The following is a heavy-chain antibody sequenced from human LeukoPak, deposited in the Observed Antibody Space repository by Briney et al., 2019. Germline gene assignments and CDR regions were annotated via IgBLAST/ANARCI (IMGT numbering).Heavy chain of an antibody. CDR1: GGSFSGYY. D-gene: IGHD6-13*01. V-gene: IGHV3-23*01. Sequence: ETLSLTCAVYGGSFSGYYWSWIRQPPGKGLEWVSAISGSGGSTYYADSVKGRFTISRDNSKNTLYLQMNSLRAEDTAVYYCAREGYSSSLDYFDYWGQGTLVTVSS. CDR2: ISGSGGST. CDR3: AREGYSSSLDYFDY. J-gene: IGHJ4*02.